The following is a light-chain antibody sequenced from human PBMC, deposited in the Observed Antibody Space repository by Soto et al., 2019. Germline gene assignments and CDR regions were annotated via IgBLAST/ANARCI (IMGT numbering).Light chain of an antibody. CDR2: DAS. V-gene: IGKV3-11*01. Sequence: EIVLTQSPATLSLSPGERATLSCRASQSVSSYLAWYQQKPGQAPRLLIYDASNRATGIPARFSGSGSVTDFTLTISSLEPDDFAVYYCQQRSNWPRTFGQATKVEIK. CDR3: QQRSNWPRT. J-gene: IGKJ1*01. CDR1: QSVSSY.